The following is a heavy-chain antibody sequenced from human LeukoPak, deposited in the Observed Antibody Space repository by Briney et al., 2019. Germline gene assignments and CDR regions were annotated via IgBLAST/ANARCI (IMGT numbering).Heavy chain of an antibody. CDR3: AKALTMIVVVITDYGMDV. Sequence: GGSLRLSCAASGFTFSSYAMSRVRQAPGKGLEWVSAISGSGGSTYYADSVKGRFTISRDNSKNTLYLQMNSLRAEDTAVYYCAKALTMIVVVITDYGMDVWGQGTTVTVSS. J-gene: IGHJ6*02. CDR2: ISGSGGST. CDR1: GFTFSSYA. D-gene: IGHD3-22*01. V-gene: IGHV3-23*01.